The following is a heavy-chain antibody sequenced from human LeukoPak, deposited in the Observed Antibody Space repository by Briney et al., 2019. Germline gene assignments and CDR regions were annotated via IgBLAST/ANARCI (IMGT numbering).Heavy chain of an antibody. D-gene: IGHD1-26*01. J-gene: IGHJ4*02. V-gene: IGHV4-59*13. Sequence: SETLSLTCSVSGGSINSGYWSWLRQPPGKGLEWIGLLYPSGSTNYNPSLKSRVTISVDTSRTQFSLKLNSVTAADTAVYSCASGHYPFEYWGQGTLVTVSS. CDR3: ASGHYPFEY. CDR1: GGSINSGY. CDR2: LYPSGST.